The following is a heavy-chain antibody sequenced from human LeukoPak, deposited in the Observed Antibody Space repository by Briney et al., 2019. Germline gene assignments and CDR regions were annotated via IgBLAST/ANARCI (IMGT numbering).Heavy chain of an antibody. Sequence: GGSLRLSCAASGFTFSSYAMHWVRHAPGEGLEWVSLISYEGINKYYADSVKGGFTISRDNSKNTLHLQVNSLRAEDTAVYYCARDVYYDSGSRIENWLDPWGQGSLVTVSS. CDR1: GFTFSSYA. V-gene: IGHV3-30-3*01. CDR2: ISYEGINK. D-gene: IGHD3-10*01. CDR3: ARDVYYDSGSRIENWLDP. J-gene: IGHJ5*02.